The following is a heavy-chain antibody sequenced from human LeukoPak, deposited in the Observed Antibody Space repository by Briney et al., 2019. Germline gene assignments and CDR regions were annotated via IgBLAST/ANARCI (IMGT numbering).Heavy chain of an antibody. CDR2: ISWNSGSI. Sequence: GGSLRLSCAASGFTFDDYAMHWVRQAPGKGLEWVSGISWNSGSIGYADSVKGRFTISRDNAKNSLYLQMNSLRAEDTALYYCARDPDYGGNSFDYWGQGTLVTVSS. CDR3: ARDPDYGGNSFDY. CDR1: GFTFDDYA. D-gene: IGHD4-23*01. J-gene: IGHJ4*02. V-gene: IGHV3-9*01.